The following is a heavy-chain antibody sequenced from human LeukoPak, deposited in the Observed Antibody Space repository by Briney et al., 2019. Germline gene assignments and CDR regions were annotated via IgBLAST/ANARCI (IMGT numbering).Heavy chain of an antibody. CDR1: GFTFSNYA. D-gene: IGHD3-22*01. Sequence: GGSLRLSCAASGFTFSNYAMSWVGQAPGKGLEWVSTIIGAGVNTYYADSVKGRFTISRDNSKNTLSLQMNSLRAGDTAVYYGVKRAYESGGYFEYWGQGTLVTVSS. CDR3: VKRAYESGGYFEY. V-gene: IGHV3-23*01. CDR2: IIGAGVNT. J-gene: IGHJ4*02.